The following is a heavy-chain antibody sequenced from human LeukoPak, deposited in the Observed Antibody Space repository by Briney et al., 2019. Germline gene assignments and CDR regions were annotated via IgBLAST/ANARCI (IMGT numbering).Heavy chain of an antibody. D-gene: IGHD2-15*01. CDR3: AKARGPYCSGGSCYSGLFDY. J-gene: IGHJ4*02. Sequence: GGSLRLSCAASGFTFSSYAMHWVRQAPGKGLEWVAVISYDGSNKYYADSVKGRFTISRDNSKNTLYLQMNSLRAEDTAVYYCAKARGPYCSGGSCYSGLFDYWGQGTLVTVSS. CDR2: ISYDGSNK. V-gene: IGHV3-30-3*01. CDR1: GFTFSSYA.